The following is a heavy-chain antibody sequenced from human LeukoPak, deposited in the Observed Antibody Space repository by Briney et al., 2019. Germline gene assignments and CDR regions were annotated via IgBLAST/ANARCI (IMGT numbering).Heavy chain of an antibody. D-gene: IGHD3-10*01. V-gene: IGHV3-48*03. Sequence: GGSLRLSCAASGFTFSSYEMNWVRQAPGKGLEWVTYISSSGTTIYYADSVRGRFTISRDNAKNSLYLQMNSLRAEDTAVYYCARAHGSGSDYSFDYWGAGTVVTVSS. J-gene: IGHJ4*02. CDR1: GFTFSSYE. CDR2: ISSSGTTI. CDR3: ARAHGSGSDYSFDY.